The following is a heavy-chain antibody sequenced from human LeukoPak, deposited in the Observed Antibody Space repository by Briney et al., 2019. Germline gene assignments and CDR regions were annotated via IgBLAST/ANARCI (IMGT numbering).Heavy chain of an antibody. CDR1: GGTFSSCA. Sequence: SVKVSCKASGGTFSSCAISWVRQAPGQGLEWMGGIIPIFGTANYAQKFQGRVTITADKSTSTAYMELSSLRSEDTAVYYCARTTGYSSSWYFDYWGQGTLVTVSS. D-gene: IGHD6-13*01. CDR2: IIPIFGTA. J-gene: IGHJ4*02. V-gene: IGHV1-69*06. CDR3: ARTTGYSSSWYFDY.